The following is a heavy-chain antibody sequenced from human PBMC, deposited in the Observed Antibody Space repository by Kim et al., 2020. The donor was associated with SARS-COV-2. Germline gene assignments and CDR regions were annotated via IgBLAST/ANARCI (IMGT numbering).Heavy chain of an antibody. CDR3: ARKKGGDYPPFGY. Sequence: YAQGFTGRFVFSLDTSVSTAYLQISSLKAEDTAVYYCARKKGGDYPPFGYWGQGTLVTVSS. V-gene: IGHV7-4-1*02. D-gene: IGHD4-17*01. J-gene: IGHJ4*02.